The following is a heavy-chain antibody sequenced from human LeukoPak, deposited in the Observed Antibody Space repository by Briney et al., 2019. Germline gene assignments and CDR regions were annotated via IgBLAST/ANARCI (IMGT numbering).Heavy chain of an antibody. J-gene: IGHJ4*02. Sequence: GGSLRLSCAASGFPFSSYFMGWIRQVPGKGLEWVANIKQDGSETYYVDSVKGRFTISRDNARNSLFLQMNSLRAGDTAIYYCAKAGAYSNGYHEYPNYVDYWGQGTLVTVSS. CDR1: GFPFSSYF. CDR3: AKAGAYSNGYHEYPNYVDY. D-gene: IGHD3-22*01. V-gene: IGHV3-7*03. CDR2: IKQDGSET.